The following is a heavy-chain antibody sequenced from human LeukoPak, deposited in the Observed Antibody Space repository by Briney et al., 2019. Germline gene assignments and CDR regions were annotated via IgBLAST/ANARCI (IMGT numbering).Heavy chain of an antibody. J-gene: IGHJ4*02. CDR2: LSTNDRTI. CDR1: GFPLIDYS. CDR3: ARGLLRSFVSDY. V-gene: IGHV3-48*04. Sequence: PGGSLRLSCTAPGFPLIDYSMNWFRQAPGKGPEWVSYLSTNDRTIYYADSVEGRFTISRDNAKNSLYLQMNSLRVEDTAVYYCARGLLRSFVSDYWGQGTLVTVSS.